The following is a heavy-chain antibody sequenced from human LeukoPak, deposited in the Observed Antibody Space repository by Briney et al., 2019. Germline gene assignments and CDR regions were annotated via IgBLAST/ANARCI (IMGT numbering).Heavy chain of an antibody. Sequence: PGGSLRLSCEASGFTFSKYGIHWVRQPPGKGLEWVAFIRHDGSRKHYEDSLKGRFTISRDNSKNTLYLQMNSLRAEDTALYYCAKDPSPYYYDSSDYWGDAFDIWGQGTMVTVSS. J-gene: IGHJ3*02. D-gene: IGHD3-22*01. CDR3: AKDPSPYYYDSSDYWGDAFDI. CDR1: GFTFSKYG. CDR2: IRHDGSRK. V-gene: IGHV3-30*02.